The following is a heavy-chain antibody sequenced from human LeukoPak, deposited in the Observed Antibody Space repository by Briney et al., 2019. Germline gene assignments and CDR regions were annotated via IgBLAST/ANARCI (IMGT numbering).Heavy chain of an antibody. CDR1: GFTFSSYD. CDR3: AKAGSSSSYMDV. D-gene: IGHD6-13*01. V-gene: IGHV3-30*02. CDR2: IRYDGSNK. J-gene: IGHJ6*03. Sequence: GGCLRLSCAASGFTFSSYDMHWVRQAPGKGLEWVAFIRYDGSNKYYADSGKGRFTIYRDNSKNTLYLQMNSLGAEDTAVYYCAKAGSSSSYMDVWGKGTTVTISS.